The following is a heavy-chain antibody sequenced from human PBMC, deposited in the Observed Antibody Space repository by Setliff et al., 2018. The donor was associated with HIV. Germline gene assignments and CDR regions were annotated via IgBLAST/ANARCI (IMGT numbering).Heavy chain of an antibody. CDR1: GFALSTYD. J-gene: IGHJ4*02. D-gene: IGHD1-26*01. CDR3: AANIMGLTPDDY. CDR2: LSRDGTYT. V-gene: IGHV3-74*01. Sequence: PGGSLRLSCAASGFALSTYDMHWVRQAPGKGLVWVSRLSRDGTYTHYADSVKGRFTISRDTAKNTLFLQLNSLRAEDTAVDYCAANIMGLTPDDYWGQGTLVTVSS.